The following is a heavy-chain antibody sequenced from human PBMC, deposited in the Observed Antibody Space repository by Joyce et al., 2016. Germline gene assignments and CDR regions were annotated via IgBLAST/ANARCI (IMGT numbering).Heavy chain of an antibody. J-gene: IGHJ1*01. CDR2: VNDRGRT. Sequence: QVQLQEWGAGLLKPSETLSLTCAVYGGSLSGYYWSWIRQAPGMGLEWIGEVNDRGRTNYHPSLKLRATTSMDTSKNQFSLRLTTVTAADTAVYFCARARRGIILARGEMGEYLQHWGRGTVVIVSS. CDR3: ARARRGIILARGEMGEYLQH. V-gene: IGHV4-34*01. D-gene: IGHD3-10*01. CDR1: GGSLSGYY.